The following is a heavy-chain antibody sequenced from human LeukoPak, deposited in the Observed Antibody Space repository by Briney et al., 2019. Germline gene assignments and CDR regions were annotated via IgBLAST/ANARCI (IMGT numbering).Heavy chain of an antibody. J-gene: IGHJ3*02. V-gene: IGHV3-30*02. CDR1: GFTFSSYG. CDR3: AKGGGQVGATIWYAFDI. D-gene: IGHD1-26*01. CDR2: IRYDGSNK. Sequence: GGSLRLSCAASGFTFSSYGMHWVRQAPGKGLEWVAFIRYDGSNKYYADSVKGRFTISRDNSKNTLYLQMNSLRAEDTAVYYCAKGGGQVGATIWYAFDIWGQGTMVTVSS.